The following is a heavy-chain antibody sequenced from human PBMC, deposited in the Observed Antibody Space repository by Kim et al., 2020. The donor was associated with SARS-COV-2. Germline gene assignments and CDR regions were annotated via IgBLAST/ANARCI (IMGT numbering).Heavy chain of an antibody. J-gene: IGHJ2*01. D-gene: IGHD6-13*01. CDR2: IIPIFGTA. CDR1: GGTFSSYA. CDR3: ARGYSSSWYNWYFDL. V-gene: IGHV1-69*13. Sequence: SVKVSCKASGGTFSSYAISWVRQAPGQGLEWMGGIIPIFGTANYAQKFQGRVTITADESTSTAYMELSSLRSEDTAVYYCARGYSSSWYNWYFDLWGRGTLVTVSS.